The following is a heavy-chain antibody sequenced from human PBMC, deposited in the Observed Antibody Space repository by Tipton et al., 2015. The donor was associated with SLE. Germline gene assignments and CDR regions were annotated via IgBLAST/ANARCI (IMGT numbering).Heavy chain of an antibody. Sequence: TLSLTCTVSGGSISSSSYYWGWIRQPPGKGLEWIGSIYYSGSTYYNPSLKSRVTISVDTSKNQFSLKLSSVTAADTAVYYCARGGGSHYFDYWGQGTLVTVSS. D-gene: IGHD3-16*01. CDR3: ARGGGSHYFDY. CDR1: GGSISSSSYY. J-gene: IGHJ4*02. V-gene: IGHV4-39*07. CDR2: IYYSGST.